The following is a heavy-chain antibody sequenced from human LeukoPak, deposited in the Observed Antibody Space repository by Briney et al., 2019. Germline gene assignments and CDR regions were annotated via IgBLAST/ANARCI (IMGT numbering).Heavy chain of an antibody. J-gene: IGHJ4*02. CDR3: ARDQTYSGSGIYTYFDY. Sequence: SETLSLTCTVSGGSISSGGYYWSWIRQPAGKGLEYIGRIYSTGSTNYNPSLRSRVTISVDTSKNHFSLKLSSVTAADTAVYYCARDQTYSGSGIYTYFDYWGQGILVTVSS. D-gene: IGHD3-10*01. CDR1: GGSISSGGYY. V-gene: IGHV4-61*02. CDR2: IYSTGST.